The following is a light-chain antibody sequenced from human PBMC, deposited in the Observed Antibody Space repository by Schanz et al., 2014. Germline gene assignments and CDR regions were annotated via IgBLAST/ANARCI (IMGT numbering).Light chain of an antibody. V-gene: IGKV3-20*01. CDR1: QSVSTSY. Sequence: EIVLTQSPGTLSLSPGERATLSCSASQSVSTSYLAWYQQKPGHAPRLLIYGASSRATGIPDRFSGSGSGTDFTLTISRLEPEDFAVYYCQHFFSSGHTFGQGTKVEIK. J-gene: IGKJ2*01. CDR2: GAS. CDR3: QHFFSSGHT.